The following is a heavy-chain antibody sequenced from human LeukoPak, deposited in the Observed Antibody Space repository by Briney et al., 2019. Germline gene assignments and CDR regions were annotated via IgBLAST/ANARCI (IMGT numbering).Heavy chain of an antibody. V-gene: IGHV3-23*01. CDR3: ARASPGIAAAGYFDY. CDR1: GFTFSRYS. CDR2: IFGSGAKT. J-gene: IGHJ4*02. Sequence: GGSLRLSCAASGFTFSRYSISWVRQAPGKGPEWVSSIFGSGAKTYYADSVKGRFTISRDNSKNTLYLQMNSLRAEDTAVYYCARASPGIAAAGYFDYWGQGTLVTVSS. D-gene: IGHD6-13*01.